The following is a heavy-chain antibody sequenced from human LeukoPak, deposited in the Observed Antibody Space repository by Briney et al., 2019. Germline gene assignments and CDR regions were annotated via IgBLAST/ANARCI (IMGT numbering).Heavy chain of an antibody. D-gene: IGHD1-26*01. J-gene: IGHJ4*02. CDR1: GGSISFSY. CDR3: AREAQYSGSYSSFDY. Sequence: PSETLSLTCSVSGGSISFSYWSWIRQPAGKGLEWIGRVYSSGSTAYNPSLKSRVTMSVDTSKNQFSLKLSSVTAADTAVYYCAREAQYSGSYSSFDYWGQGTLVTVSS. V-gene: IGHV4-4*07. CDR2: VYSSGST.